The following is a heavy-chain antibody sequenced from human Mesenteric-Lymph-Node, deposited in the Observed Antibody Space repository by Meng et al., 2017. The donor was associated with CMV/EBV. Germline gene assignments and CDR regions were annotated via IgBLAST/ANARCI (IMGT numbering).Heavy chain of an antibody. D-gene: IGHD2/OR15-2a*01. CDR2: IYGTGIT. CDR1: GVSVTSGAYH. J-gene: IGHJ4*02. CDR3: AKSRSSTPGIVDD. V-gene: IGHV4-61*08. Sequence: QGQLQASGPGLGNPSETLSLTCIVSGVSVTSGAYHWSWIRQSPGKGLEWIGYIYGTGITIYNPSLKSRVTILLETSKNQFSLKLNSVTTADTAVYYCAKSRSSTPGIVDDWGQGTLVTVSS.